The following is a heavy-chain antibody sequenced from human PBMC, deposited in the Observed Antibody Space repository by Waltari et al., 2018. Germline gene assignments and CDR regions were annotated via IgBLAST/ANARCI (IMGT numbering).Heavy chain of an antibody. CDR2: IYYRGST. Sequence: QVQLVESGGGVVQPGRSLRLSCAASGFTFSSYGMHWVRQAPGKGREWIGSIYYRGSTDYNPSLKSRVTISVDTSKNQFSLKLSSVTAADTAVYYCATEYSSSSSYFDYWGQGTLVTVSS. CDR1: GFTFSSYG. J-gene: IGHJ4*02. V-gene: IGHV4-38-2*01. D-gene: IGHD6-6*01. CDR3: ATEYSSSSSYFDY.